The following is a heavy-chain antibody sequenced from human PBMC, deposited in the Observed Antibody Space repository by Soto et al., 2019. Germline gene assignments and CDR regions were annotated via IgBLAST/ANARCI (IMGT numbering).Heavy chain of an antibody. CDR3: ARGGSYSSSSFDS. V-gene: IGHV3-11*01. J-gene: IGHJ4*02. Sequence: GGSLRLSCAASGFTFSDYDMSWIRQAPGKGLEWVSYISSSGSTIYYADSVKGRFTISRDNAKNSLYLQMNSLSAEDTAVSYCARGGSYSSSSFDSWGQGTLVTVSS. CDR1: GFTFSDYD. D-gene: IGHD6-6*01. CDR2: ISSSGSTI.